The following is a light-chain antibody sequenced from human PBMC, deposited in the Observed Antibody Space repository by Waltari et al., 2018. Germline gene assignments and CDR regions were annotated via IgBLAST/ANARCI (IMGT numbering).Light chain of an antibody. V-gene: IGKV4-1*01. CDR1: QSLLYSSNNKNY. J-gene: IGKJ1*01. CDR2: WAS. Sequence: DIVMTQSPDFLTVSLGERATINLKSSQSLLYSSNNKNYLAWYQQKLGQPPNLLIYWASTRKSGVPDRFSGSGSGTDFTLTISSLQAEDVAVYYCQQYYGTPPTFGQGTKVDIK. CDR3: QQYYGTPPT.